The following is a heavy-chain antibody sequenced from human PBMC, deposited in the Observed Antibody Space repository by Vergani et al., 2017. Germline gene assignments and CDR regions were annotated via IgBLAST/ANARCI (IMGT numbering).Heavy chain of an antibody. J-gene: IGHJ5*02. CDR1: GYTFTSYG. CDR3: AGDRSSSWYGEKYNWFDP. CDR2: ISAYNGNT. V-gene: IGHV1-18*01. D-gene: IGHD6-13*01. Sequence: QVQLVQSGAEVKKPGASVKVSCKASGYTFTSYGISWVRQAPGQGLEWMGWISAYNGNTNYAQKLQGRVTMTTDTSTSTAYMERRSLRSDDTAVYYCAGDRSSSWYGEKYNWFDPWGQGTLVTVSS.